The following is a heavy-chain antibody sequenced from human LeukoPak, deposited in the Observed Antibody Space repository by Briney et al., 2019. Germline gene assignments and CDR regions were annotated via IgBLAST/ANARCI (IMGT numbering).Heavy chain of an antibody. CDR3: ARDQGYSSGFNWFDP. Sequence: AASVKVSCKASGYTFTSYGISWVRQAPGQGLEWMGWISAYNGNTNYAQKLQGRVTMTTDTSTSTAYMELRSLRSDDTAAYYCARDQGYSSGFNWFDPWGQGTLVTVSS. V-gene: IGHV1-18*01. J-gene: IGHJ5*02. CDR1: GYTFTSYG. CDR2: ISAYNGNT. D-gene: IGHD6-19*01.